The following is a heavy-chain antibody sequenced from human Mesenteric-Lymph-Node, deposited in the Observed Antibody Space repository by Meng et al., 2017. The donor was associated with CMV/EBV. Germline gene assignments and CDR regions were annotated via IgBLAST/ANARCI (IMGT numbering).Heavy chain of an antibody. V-gene: IGHV4-30-4*08. D-gene: IGHD3-22*01. J-gene: IGHJ4*02. Sequence: SETLSLTCTVSGGSINSGDYYWSWIRQPPGKGLEWIGYIYYSGSTDYNPSYKSRVTISVDTSKNQFSLKLSSVTAADTAVYYCARELRGYYDSSGYLDYWGQGTLVTVSS. CDR3: ARELRGYYDSSGYLDY. CDR1: GGSINSGDYY. CDR2: IYYSGST.